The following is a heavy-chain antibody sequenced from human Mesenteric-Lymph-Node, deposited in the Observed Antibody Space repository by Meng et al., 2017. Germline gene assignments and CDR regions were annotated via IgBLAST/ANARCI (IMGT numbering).Heavy chain of an antibody. Sequence: EVQLLESGGGLVQPGGSLRLSCAASGFTFSSYAMSWVRQAPGKGLEWVSTISGSDGSTYYADSVKGRFTISRDNSKNTLYPQMNSLRAEDTAVYYCAKPPADGCNYVDYWGQGTLVTVSS. CDR2: ISGSDGST. D-gene: IGHD5-24*01. CDR1: GFTFSSYA. CDR3: AKPPADGCNYVDY. J-gene: IGHJ4*02. V-gene: IGHV3-23*01.